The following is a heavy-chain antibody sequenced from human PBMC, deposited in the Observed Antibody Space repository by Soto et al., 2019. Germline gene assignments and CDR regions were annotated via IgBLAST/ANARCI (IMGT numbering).Heavy chain of an antibody. CDR2: IYYSGST. J-gene: IGHJ4*02. D-gene: IGHD3-22*01. CDR3: APLIFYSDSSGYSYYFDY. V-gene: IGHV4-30-4*01. CDR1: GGSISSGDYY. Sequence: QVQLQESGPGLVKPSQTLSLTCPVSGGSISSGDYYWSWIRQPPGKGLEWIGYIYYSGSTYYNPSLKSRVTNAVDTSTNHLSLKLRSVTAADTAVYYWAPLIFYSDSSGYSYYFDYWGQGTLVTVSS.